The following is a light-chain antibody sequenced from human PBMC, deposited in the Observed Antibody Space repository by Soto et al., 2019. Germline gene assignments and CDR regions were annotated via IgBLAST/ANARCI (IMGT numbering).Light chain of an antibody. CDR2: GAS. J-gene: IGKJ1*01. CDR1: QSGNNN. CDR3: QEYNTWPWT. Sequence: IVLTQSPGKLSLSPCERATLSCKASQSGNNNLAWYQQKLGQAPRVPIYGASTRATGIPARFTGSGSGTEFILTITSLQSEDSAVYYCQEYNTWPWTFGQGTKVDIK. V-gene: IGKV3-15*01.